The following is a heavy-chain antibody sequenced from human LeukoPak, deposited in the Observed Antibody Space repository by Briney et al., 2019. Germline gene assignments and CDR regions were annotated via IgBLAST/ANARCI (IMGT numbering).Heavy chain of an antibody. CDR2: INPNSGGT. Sequence: GASVTVSCKASGYTFTGYYMHWVRQAPGQGLEWMGWINPNSGGTNYAQKFQGRVTMTRDTSISTAYMELSRLRSDDTAVYYCARDGYYNSSGSAGFQHWGQGTLVTVSS. CDR1: GYTFTGYY. CDR3: ARDGYYNSSGSAGFQH. J-gene: IGHJ1*01. D-gene: IGHD3-22*01. V-gene: IGHV1-2*02.